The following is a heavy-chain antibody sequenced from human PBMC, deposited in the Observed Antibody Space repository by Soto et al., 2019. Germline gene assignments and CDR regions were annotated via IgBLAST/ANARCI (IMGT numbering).Heavy chain of an antibody. CDR1: GGTFSSYA. Sequence: QVQLVQSGAEVKKPGSSVKVSCKASGGTFSSYAISWVRQAPGQGLEWMGGIIPIFGTANYAQKLQGRVRITADESTSTPYMELSSLRSEDTGVYYCARVGRGFHSSRLLYYYYGMDVWGQGTTVTVSS. V-gene: IGHV1-69*12. CDR3: ARVGRGFHSSRLLYYYYGMDV. CDR2: IIPIFGTA. D-gene: IGHD6-13*01. J-gene: IGHJ6*02.